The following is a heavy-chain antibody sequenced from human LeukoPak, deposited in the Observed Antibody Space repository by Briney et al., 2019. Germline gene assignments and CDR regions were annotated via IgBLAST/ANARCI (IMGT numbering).Heavy chain of an antibody. Sequence: GGSLRLSSAASGFTFSSYAMSWVRQAPGKGLEWVSAISGSGGSTYYADSVKGRFTISRDNSKNTLYLQMNSLRAEDTAVYYCAKDPYCSGGSCYGAEYFQHWGQGTLVTVSS. CDR1: GFTFSSYA. CDR3: AKDPYCSGGSCYGAEYFQH. J-gene: IGHJ1*01. CDR2: ISGSGGST. V-gene: IGHV3-23*01. D-gene: IGHD2-15*01.